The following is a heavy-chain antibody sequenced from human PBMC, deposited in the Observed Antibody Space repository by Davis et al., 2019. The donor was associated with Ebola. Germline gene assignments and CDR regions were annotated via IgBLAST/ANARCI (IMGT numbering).Heavy chain of an antibody. CDR2: ISVRSIT. D-gene: IGHD4-17*01. V-gene: IGHV3-23*01. CDR3: AKVHPPTTVTTGGFDP. J-gene: IGHJ5*02. Sequence: GESLNISCAASGFIFSSYAMSWVRQAPGKGLEWVSSISVRSITYHADSVKGRFTISRDNSKNTLYLQMNSLRAEDTAVYYCAKVHPPTTVTTGGFDPWGQGTLVTVSS. CDR1: GFIFSSYA.